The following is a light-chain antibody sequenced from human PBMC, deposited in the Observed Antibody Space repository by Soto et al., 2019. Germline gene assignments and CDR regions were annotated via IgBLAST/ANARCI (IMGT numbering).Light chain of an antibody. Sequence: IVRTQSPATLSVSPGERATLSCRASQSVRSNLAWYQQKLGQAPRILIYGASTRATGIPARFSGSGSATEFNLTISRLQSEDFAVYYCQQYNNWTQTFGQGTKVDIK. CDR3: QQYNNWTQT. CDR2: GAS. J-gene: IGKJ1*01. CDR1: QSVRSN. V-gene: IGKV3-15*01.